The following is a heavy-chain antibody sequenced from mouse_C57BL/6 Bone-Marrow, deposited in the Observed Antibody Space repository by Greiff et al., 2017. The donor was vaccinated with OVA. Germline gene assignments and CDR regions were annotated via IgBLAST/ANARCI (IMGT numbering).Heavy chain of an antibody. CDR2: INYDGSST. CDR1: GFTFSDYY. V-gene: IGHV5-16*01. Sequence: EVKLVESEGGLVQPGSSMKLSCTASGFTFSDYYMAWVRQVPEKGLEWVANINYDGSSTYYLDSLKSRFIISRDNAKNILYLQMSSLKSEDTATYYCARSLMVTTGWYFDVWGTGTTVTVSS. D-gene: IGHD2-2*01. J-gene: IGHJ1*03. CDR3: ARSLMVTTGWYFDV.